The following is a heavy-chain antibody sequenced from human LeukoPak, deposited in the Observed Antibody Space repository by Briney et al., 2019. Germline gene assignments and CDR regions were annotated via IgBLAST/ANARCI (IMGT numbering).Heavy chain of an antibody. CDR1: GGTFSSYA. CDR2: IIPIFGTA. CDR3: ATTVVEMATIRRYYYMDV. J-gene: IGHJ6*03. V-gene: IGHV1-69*05. D-gene: IGHD5-24*01. Sequence: SVKVSCKATGGTFSSYAISWVRQAPGQGLEWMGGIIPIFGTANYAQKFQGRVTITTDESTSTAYMELSSLRSEDTAVYYCATTVVEMATIRRYYYMDVWGKGITVTVSS.